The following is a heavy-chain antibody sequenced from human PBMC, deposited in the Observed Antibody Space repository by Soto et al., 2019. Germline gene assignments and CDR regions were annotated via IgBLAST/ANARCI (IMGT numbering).Heavy chain of an antibody. CDR3: ARVVGATPIYYFDY. Sequence: PSETLSLTCTVSGGSISSYYWSWIRQPPGKGLEWIGYIYYSGSTNCNPSLKSRVTISVDTSKNQFSLKLSSVTAADTAVYYCARVVGATPIYYFDYWGQGTLVTVSS. V-gene: IGHV4-59*01. J-gene: IGHJ4*02. CDR2: IYYSGST. CDR1: GGSISSYY. D-gene: IGHD1-26*01.